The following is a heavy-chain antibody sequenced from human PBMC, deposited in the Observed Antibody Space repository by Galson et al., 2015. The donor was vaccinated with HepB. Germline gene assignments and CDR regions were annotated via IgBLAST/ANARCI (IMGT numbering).Heavy chain of an antibody. CDR2: IYGSGST. J-gene: IGHJ3*02. CDR1: GASISNYY. V-gene: IGHV4-4*07. CDR3: ARGYYYDTKNAFDI. Sequence: SETLSLTCTVSGASISNYYWNWIRQPAGKGLEWIGRIYGSGSTNSNPSLRSRLSMSIDTSTKQFSLKLTSVTAADTAMYYCARGYYYDTKNAFDIWGQGTMVTVSS. D-gene: IGHD3-22*01.